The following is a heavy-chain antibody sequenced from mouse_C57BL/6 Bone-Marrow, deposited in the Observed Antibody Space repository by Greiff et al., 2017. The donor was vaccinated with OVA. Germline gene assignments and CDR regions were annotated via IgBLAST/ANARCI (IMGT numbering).Heavy chain of an antibody. CDR2: ISYDGSN. V-gene: IGHV3-6*01. CDR3: ARRNYGYAMDY. Sequence: ESGPGLVKPSQSLSLTCSVTGYSITSGYYWNWIRQFPGNKLEWMGYISYDGSNNYNPSLKNRISITRDTSKNQFFLKLNSVTTEDTATYFCARRNYGYAMDYWGQGTSVTVSS. J-gene: IGHJ4*01. D-gene: IGHD1-1*02. CDR1: GYSITSGYY.